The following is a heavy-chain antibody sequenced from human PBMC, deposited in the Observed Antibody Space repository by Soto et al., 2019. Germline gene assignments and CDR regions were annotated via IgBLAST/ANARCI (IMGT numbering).Heavy chain of an antibody. Sequence: GESLKISCKGSGYSFTSYWIGWVRQMPGKGLEWMGIIYPGDSDTRYSPSFQGQVTISADKSISTAYLQWSSLKASDTAMYYCARRSFDSGGYYFKYFDYWGQGTLVTVSS. J-gene: IGHJ4*02. V-gene: IGHV5-51*01. CDR3: ARRSFDSGGYYFKYFDY. CDR2: IYPGDSDT. D-gene: IGHD3-3*01. CDR1: GYSFTSYW.